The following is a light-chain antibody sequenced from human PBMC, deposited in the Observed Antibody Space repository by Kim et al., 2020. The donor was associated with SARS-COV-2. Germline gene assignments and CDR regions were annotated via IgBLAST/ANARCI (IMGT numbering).Light chain of an antibody. J-gene: IGKJ2*01. CDR2: YAS. Sequence: LSPGGRATLSVRASQSVSSYFAWYQQKPGQAPRLLIYYASNRATGSPARFSGSGSGTDFTLPISSLEPEDFAVYYCQQRSNWPLYTFGQGTKLEI. CDR3: QQRSNWPLYT. CDR1: QSVSSY. V-gene: IGKV3-11*01.